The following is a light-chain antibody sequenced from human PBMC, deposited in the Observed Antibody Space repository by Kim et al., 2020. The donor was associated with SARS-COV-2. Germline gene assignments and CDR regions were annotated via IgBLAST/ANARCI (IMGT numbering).Light chain of an antibody. CDR1: TSNIGNNA. V-gene: IGLV1-36*01. J-gene: IGLJ2*01. Sequence: QRVIIACSGSTSNIGNNAVHWYQQFPGKAPKLLIYYYDLLPSGVSDRFSGSKSGTSASLAISGLQSEDEADYYCAAWDDSLNGVVFGGGTQLTVL. CDR2: YYD. CDR3: AAWDDSLNGVV.